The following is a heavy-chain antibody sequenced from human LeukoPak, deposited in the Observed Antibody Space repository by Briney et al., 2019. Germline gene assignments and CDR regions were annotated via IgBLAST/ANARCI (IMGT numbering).Heavy chain of an antibody. Sequence: GGSLRLSCAASRFTFSSYAMTCVRQAPGKGLEWVSGISGSGGGTLYADSVKGRFTIYRDNSKNTLYLQMNSLRAEDTAVYYCANAYYDILTGNIDYWGQGTLVTVSS. CDR3: ANAYYDILTGNIDY. J-gene: IGHJ4*02. V-gene: IGHV3-23*01. D-gene: IGHD3-9*01. CDR2: ISGSGGGT. CDR1: RFTFSSYA.